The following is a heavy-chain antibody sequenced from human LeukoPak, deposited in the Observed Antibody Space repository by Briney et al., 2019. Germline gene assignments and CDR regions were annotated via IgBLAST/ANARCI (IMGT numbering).Heavy chain of an antibody. CDR1: GFTFSSYA. D-gene: IGHD6-13*01. V-gene: IGHV3-23*01. Sequence: GGSLRLSCAASGFTFSSYAMSWVRQAPGKGLEWVSAISGSGGSTYYADSVKGRFTISRDNSENTLYLQMNSLRAEDTAVYYCAKISEAAADNFGYYGMDVWGQGTTVTVSS. CDR2: ISGSGGST. CDR3: AKISEAAADNFGYYGMDV. J-gene: IGHJ6*02.